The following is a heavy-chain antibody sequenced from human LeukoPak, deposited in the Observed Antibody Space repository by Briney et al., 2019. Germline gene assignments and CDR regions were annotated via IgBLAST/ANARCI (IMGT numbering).Heavy chain of an antibody. CDR1: GFTFSSYA. CDR2: ISYDGSNK. J-gene: IGHJ5*02. D-gene: IGHD4/OR15-4a*01. V-gene: IGHV3-30*04. Sequence: GGSLRLPCAASGFTFSSYAMHWVRQAPGKGLEWVAVISYDGSNKYYADSVKGRFTISRDNSKNTLYLQMNSLRAEDTAVYYCARDLENDYGWFDPWGQGTLVTVSS. CDR3: ARDLENDYGWFDP.